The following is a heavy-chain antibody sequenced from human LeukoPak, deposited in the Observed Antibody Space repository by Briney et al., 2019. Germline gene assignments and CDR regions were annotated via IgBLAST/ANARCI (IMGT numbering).Heavy chain of an antibody. CDR2: INPNHGGT. V-gene: IGHV1-2*02. CDR3: ARVASPYSSSWEYNWFDP. Sequence: ASVKVSCKASGYTFTGYYMHWVRQAPGQGLEWMGWINPNHGGTNYAQKFQGRVTMTRDTSISTAYMELSRLRSDDTAVYYCARVASPYSSSWEYNWFDPWGQETLVTVSS. CDR1: GYTFTGYY. J-gene: IGHJ5*02. D-gene: IGHD6-13*01.